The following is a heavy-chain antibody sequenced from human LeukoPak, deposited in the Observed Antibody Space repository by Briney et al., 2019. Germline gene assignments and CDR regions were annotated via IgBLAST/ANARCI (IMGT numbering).Heavy chain of an antibody. CDR3: ARVIRPTGYYSNPKSGSFDF. D-gene: IGHD3-9*01. Sequence: SETLSLTCAVSGGSISSSHHYWGWIRQPPGKGLEWIGIIYSSGSTYYRPSLTTRVTITVDTSKNHFSLKLNSVTDADTAVYYCARVIRPTGYYSNPKSGSFDFWGQGTLVTVSS. J-gene: IGHJ4*02. CDR2: IYSSGST. CDR1: GGSISSSHHY. V-gene: IGHV4-39*02.